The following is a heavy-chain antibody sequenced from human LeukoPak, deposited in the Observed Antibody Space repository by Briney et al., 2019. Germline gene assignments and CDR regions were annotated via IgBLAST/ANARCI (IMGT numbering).Heavy chain of an antibody. CDR2: INSDGSAT. Sequence: GGPLRLSCAASGFTFSTYWMHWVRQAPGKGLEWVSRINSDGSATNYADAVQGRFTISRDNGKSTLYLQMNRLRAEDTAVYYCARGPYCGGDCQRWGQGTLVTVSS. V-gene: IGHV3-74*01. CDR1: GFTFSTYW. CDR3: ARGPYCGGDCQR. J-gene: IGHJ4*02. D-gene: IGHD2-21*02.